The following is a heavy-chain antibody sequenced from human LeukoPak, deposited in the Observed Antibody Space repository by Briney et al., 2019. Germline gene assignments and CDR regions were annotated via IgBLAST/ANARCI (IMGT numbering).Heavy chain of an antibody. CDR3: ARINAPVATFDY. CDR1: GFSISSTYY. V-gene: IGHV4-38-2*01. D-gene: IGHD2-21*01. CDR2: ITHSGNT. J-gene: IGHJ4*02. Sequence: SETLSLTCAVSGFSISSTYYGAWIRPTPGKGLEWIATITHSGNTYYISSLESRLTISLDTSKRHFSLRLTSMTAADTAVYYCARINAPVATFDYWGLGTLVAVSS.